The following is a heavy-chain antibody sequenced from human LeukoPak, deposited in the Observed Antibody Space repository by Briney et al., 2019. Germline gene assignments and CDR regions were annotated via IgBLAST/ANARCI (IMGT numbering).Heavy chain of an antibody. D-gene: IGHD5-12*01. CDR2: ISGSGGTT. CDR3: AKSWQYNWFDS. Sequence: PGGSLRLSCVASGLTFSSYAMSWVRQAPGKGPEWVSDISGSGGTTYYAESVKGRFTISRDNSKNTLYLQMNSLRAEDTALYYCAKSWQYNWFDSWGQGTLVTVSS. V-gene: IGHV3-23*01. J-gene: IGHJ5*01. CDR1: GLTFSSYA.